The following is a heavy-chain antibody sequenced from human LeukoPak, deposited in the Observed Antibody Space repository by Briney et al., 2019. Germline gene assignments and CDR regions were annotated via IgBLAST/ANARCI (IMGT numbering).Heavy chain of an antibody. CDR1: GDSISNSY. Sequence: SETLSLTCTVSGDSISNSYWSWIRQPPGKRLEWVGYVHYTGKTNYNPSLNNRATISVNMSKNQFSLTLTSVTVADTAMYYCARAHDSSGYLFDYWGQGTLVTVSS. D-gene: IGHD3-22*01. J-gene: IGHJ4*02. CDR2: VHYTGKT. CDR3: ARAHDSSGYLFDY. V-gene: IGHV4-59*01.